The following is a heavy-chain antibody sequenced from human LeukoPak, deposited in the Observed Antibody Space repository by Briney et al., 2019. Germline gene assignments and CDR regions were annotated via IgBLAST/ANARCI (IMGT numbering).Heavy chain of an antibody. V-gene: IGHV1-69*05. CDR1: GGTFSSYA. CDR2: IIPIFGTA. J-gene: IGHJ3*02. D-gene: IGHD5-12*01. CDR3: ARDNQRVATITRQSAFDI. Sequence: SVKVSCKASGGTFSSYAISWVRQAPGQGLEWMGGIIPIFGTANYAQKFQGRVTITTDESTSTAYMELSSLRSEDTAVYYCARDNQRVATITRQSAFDIWGQGTMVTVSS.